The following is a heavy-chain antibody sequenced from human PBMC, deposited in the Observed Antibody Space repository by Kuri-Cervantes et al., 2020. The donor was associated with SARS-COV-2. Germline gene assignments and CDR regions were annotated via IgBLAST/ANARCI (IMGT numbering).Heavy chain of an antibody. CDR2: IYYSGST. D-gene: IGHD2-21*02. CDR1: GGSISSSSYY. CDR3: ARGLKEAKHIVVVTAIRETRRFDY. Sequence: GSLRLSCTVSGGSISSSSYYWGWIRQPPGKGLEWIGSIYYSGSTYYNPSLKSRVTISVDTSKNQFSLKLSSVTAADTAVYYCARGLKEAKHIVVVTAIRETRRFDYWGQGTLVTVSS. J-gene: IGHJ4*02. V-gene: IGHV4-39*01.